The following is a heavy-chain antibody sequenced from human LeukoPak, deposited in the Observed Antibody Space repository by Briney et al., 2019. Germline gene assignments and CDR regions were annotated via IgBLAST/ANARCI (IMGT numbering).Heavy chain of an antibody. D-gene: IGHD3-22*01. Sequence: GGSLRLSCAASGLTLSSFGMHWVRQAPGKGLEWVAHIWYDGSNIYYADSVKGRFTVSRDNSKNTVYLQMNSLRAEDTAVYYCAKDFVDYYDSGGYPLHAFDIWGQGTTVTVSS. CDR3: AKDFVDYYDSGGYPLHAFDI. CDR1: GLTLSSFG. J-gene: IGHJ3*02. CDR2: IWYDGSNI. V-gene: IGHV3-33*06.